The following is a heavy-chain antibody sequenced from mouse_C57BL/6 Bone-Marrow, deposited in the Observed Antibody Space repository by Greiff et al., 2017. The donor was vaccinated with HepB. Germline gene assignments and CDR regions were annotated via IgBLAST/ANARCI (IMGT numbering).Heavy chain of an antibody. D-gene: IGHD2-3*01. J-gene: IGHJ2*01. CDR1: GYTFTTYP. Sequence: QVHVKQSGAELVKPGASVKMSCKASGYTFTTYPIEWMKQNHGRGLEWIGKFNPNNDDNKYNEKFKGKATLTVDKSSSTVYLEVSRLRFEDSAVYYCAIYHEGEDSIDYWGQVTTLTVSS. V-gene: IGHV1-47*01. CDR3: AIYHEGEDSIDY. CDR2: FNPNNDDN.